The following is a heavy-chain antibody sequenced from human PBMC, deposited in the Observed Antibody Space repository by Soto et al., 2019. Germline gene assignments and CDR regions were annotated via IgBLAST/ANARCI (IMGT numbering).Heavy chain of an antibody. CDR2: ITPIFGKA. Sequence: QVQLVQSGAEVRRPGSSVRVSCKASGGTFSSSTISWVRQAPGQGLEWVGGITPIFGKANYAQEFQGRVTITADESTSTAYMELSSLRSEDTALYFCARGWGSDSTTSYYAYWGQGTSVTVSS. CDR1: GGTFSSST. CDR3: ARGWGSDSTTSYYAY. V-gene: IGHV1-69*01. J-gene: IGHJ1*01. D-gene: IGHD3-22*01.